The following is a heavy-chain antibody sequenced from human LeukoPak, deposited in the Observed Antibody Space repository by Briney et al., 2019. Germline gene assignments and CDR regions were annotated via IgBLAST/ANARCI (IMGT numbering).Heavy chain of an antibody. CDR1: GGTFSSYA. CDR2: IIPIFGTA. D-gene: IGHD5-12*01. J-gene: IGHJ4*02. CDR3: ARVRGGIVATIFDY. Sequence: ASVKVSCKASGGTFSSYAISRVRQAPGQGLEWMGGIIPIFGTANYAQKFQGRVTITADESTSTAYMELSSLRSEDTAVYYCARVRGGIVATIFDYWGQGTLVTVSS. V-gene: IGHV1-69*13.